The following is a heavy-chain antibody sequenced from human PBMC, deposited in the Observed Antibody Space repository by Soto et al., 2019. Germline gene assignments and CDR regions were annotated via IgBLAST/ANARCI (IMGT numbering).Heavy chain of an antibody. J-gene: IGHJ4*02. D-gene: IGHD2-2*03. Sequence: ASVKVSCKASGYTFTGYYMHWVRQAPGQGLEWMGWINPNSGGTNYAQKFQGRVTMTRDTSISTAYMELSRLRSDDTAVYYCARERAKNSGYCSSTSCSPPLGYWGQGALVTVSS. CDR1: GYTFTGYY. CDR3: ARERAKNSGYCSSTSCSPPLGY. CDR2: INPNSGGT. V-gene: IGHV1-2*02.